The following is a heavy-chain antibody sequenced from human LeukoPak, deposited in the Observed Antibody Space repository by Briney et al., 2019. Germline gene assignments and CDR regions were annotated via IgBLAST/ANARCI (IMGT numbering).Heavy chain of an antibody. J-gene: IGHJ4*02. V-gene: IGHV3-23*01. Sequence: GGSLRLSCAASGCTFSSYAMSWVRQAPGKGLEWVSAISGSGGSTYYAGSVKGRFTISRDNSKNTLYLQMNSLRAEDTAVYYCAKVPAKYYYDSPDYWGQGTLVTVSS. CDR3: AKVPAKYYYDSPDY. CDR2: ISGSGGST. D-gene: IGHD3-22*01. CDR1: GCTFSSYA.